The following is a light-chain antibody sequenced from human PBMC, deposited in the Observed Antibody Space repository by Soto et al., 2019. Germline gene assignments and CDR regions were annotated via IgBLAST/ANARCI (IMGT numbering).Light chain of an antibody. Sequence: EIVVTQSPGTLSLSPGERASLSCRAIQSVSDRSLAWYQQKPGQAPRLLIYGASTRATGIPARFSGSGSGTEFTLTISSLQSEDFAVYYCQQYNNWPPITFGQGTRLEIK. CDR3: QQYNNWPPIT. CDR1: QSVSDRS. CDR2: GAS. V-gene: IGKV3-15*01. J-gene: IGKJ5*01.